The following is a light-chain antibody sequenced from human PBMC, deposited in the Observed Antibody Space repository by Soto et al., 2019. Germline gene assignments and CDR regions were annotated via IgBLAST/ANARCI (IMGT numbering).Light chain of an antibody. CDR3: LQDINYPWT. J-gene: IGKJ1*01. CDR1: QSISDT. CDR2: SAS. Sequence: EIVLTQSPGTLSLSPGERATLSCRASQSISDTLAWYQQKPGQAPRLLIYSASRRATGIPARFSGSGSGTEFTLTISSLQSEDSATYYCLQDINYPWTFGQGTKVDIK. V-gene: IGKV3-15*01.